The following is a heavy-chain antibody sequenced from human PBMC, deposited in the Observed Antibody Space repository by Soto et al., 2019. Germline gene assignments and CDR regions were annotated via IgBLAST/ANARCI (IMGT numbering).Heavy chain of an antibody. Sequence: FETLCLTCAVFGGSFSGFYWSWIRQPPGKGLEWIGEINHSGSTNYNPSLKSRVTISVDTSKNQFSLKLSSVTAADTAVYYCAGRKIYGVPWGQGTLVTVSS. CDR2: INHSGST. D-gene: IGHD3-3*01. J-gene: IGHJ4*02. V-gene: IGHV4-34*01. CDR1: GGSFSGFY. CDR3: AGRKIYGVP.